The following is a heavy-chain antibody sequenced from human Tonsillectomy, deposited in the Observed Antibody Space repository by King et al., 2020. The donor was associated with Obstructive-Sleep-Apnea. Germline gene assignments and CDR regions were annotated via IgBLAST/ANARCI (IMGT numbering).Heavy chain of an antibody. CDR3: ARGLKQWLKSPTDY. D-gene: IGHD6-19*01. Sequence: VQLQQWGAGLLKPSETLSLTCAVYGGSFSGYYWSWIRQPPGKGLEWIGEITHSGSTNYNPSLKSRVTISVDTSKNQFSLKLSSVTAAATAVYYCARGLKQWLKSPTDYWGQGTLVTVSS. CDR1: GGSFSGYY. V-gene: IGHV4-34*01. CDR2: ITHSGST. J-gene: IGHJ4*02.